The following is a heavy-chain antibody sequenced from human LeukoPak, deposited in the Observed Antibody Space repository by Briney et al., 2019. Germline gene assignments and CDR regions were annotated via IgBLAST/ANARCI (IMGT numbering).Heavy chain of an antibody. V-gene: IGHV3-30-3*02. J-gene: IGHJ5*02. CDR2: ISYDGSNK. CDR1: GFTFSSYA. CDR3: AKHARGLFWELLRGWFDP. Sequence: AGGSLRLSCAASGFTFSSYAMHWVRQAPGKGLEWVAVISYDGSNKYYADSVKGRFTISRDNSKNTLYLQMNSLRAEDTAVYYCAKHARGLFWELLRGWFDPWGQGTLVTVSS. D-gene: IGHD1-26*01.